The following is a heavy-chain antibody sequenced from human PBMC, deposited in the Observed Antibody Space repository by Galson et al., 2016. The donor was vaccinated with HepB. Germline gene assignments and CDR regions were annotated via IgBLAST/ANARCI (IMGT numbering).Heavy chain of an antibody. CDR3: ARREYTGYDYVFDH. Sequence: SETLSLTCTVSGGSISSRSHYXGWXXXPPGXXPEXXGSIYXSGTTXSNXXLNSRVTISVDASKXQFSLKLNSVTAADXAVYYCARREYTGYDYVFDHWGQGTLVTVSS. D-gene: IGHD5-12*01. CDR2: IYXSGTT. V-gene: IGHV4-39*01. CDR1: GGSISSRSHY. J-gene: IGHJ4*02.